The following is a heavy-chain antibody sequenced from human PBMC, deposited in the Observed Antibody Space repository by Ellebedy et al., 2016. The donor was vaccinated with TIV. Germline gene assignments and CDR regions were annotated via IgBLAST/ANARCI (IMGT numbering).Heavy chain of an antibody. J-gene: IGHJ5*02. D-gene: IGHD6-13*01. CDR3: VKAWHSSSWYSNWFDP. V-gene: IGHV3-64D*09. Sequence: GESLKISCSVSGFTFSSYAMHWVRQAPGKGLQYVSAISSNGVTTDYADSVEGRFTISRDNSKNTLYLQMKSLRPVDTAVYYCVKAWHSSSWYSNWFDPWGQGTLVIVSS. CDR2: ISSNGVTT. CDR1: GFTFSSYA.